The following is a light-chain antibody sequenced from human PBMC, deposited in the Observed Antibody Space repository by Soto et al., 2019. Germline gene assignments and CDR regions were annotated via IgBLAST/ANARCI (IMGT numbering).Light chain of an antibody. Sequence: QSVPSQPAPVSGSPGQLITISRTGTSRVLAIYHYVSWYQQQPCRAPKLMIYQITNRPSAVSNRFSGSRSGNTASLTFSGLQAEDEADYSCSLCTDSSNDVFGTGTKATVL. J-gene: IGLJ1*01. V-gene: IGLV2-14*01. CDR3: SLCTDSSNDV. CDR1: SRVLAIYHY. CDR2: QIT.